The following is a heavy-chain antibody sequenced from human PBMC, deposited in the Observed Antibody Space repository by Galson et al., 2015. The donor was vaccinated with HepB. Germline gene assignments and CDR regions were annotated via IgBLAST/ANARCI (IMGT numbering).Heavy chain of an antibody. V-gene: IGHV3-7*03. J-gene: IGHJ4*02. CDR2: IKQDGGEK. D-gene: IGHD6-13*01. Sequence: SLRLSCAASGFTFSSYWMSWVRQAPGKGLEWVANIKQDGGEKYYVDSVKGRFTISRDNAKNSLYLQMNSLRAEDTAVYYCARDPRWSTVDYSSSWGSYFDYWGQGTLVTVSS. CDR3: ARDPRWSTVDYSSSWGSYFDY. CDR1: GFTFSSYW.